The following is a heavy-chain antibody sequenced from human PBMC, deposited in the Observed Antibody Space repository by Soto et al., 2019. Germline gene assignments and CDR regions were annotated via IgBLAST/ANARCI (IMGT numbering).Heavy chain of an antibody. D-gene: IGHD2-21*02. CDR3: VQSRCGGDCLQSYSSHSYYGLDV. V-gene: IGHV2-5*02. Sequence: QITLKESGPPLVKPTQTLTLTCSFSGFSLSTTGVGVGWIRQPPGKALEWLALIYWDDDKRYNPSLNSRLTIPTDTSKNQVVLAMTNMDPVDTATYYCVQSRCGGDCLQSYSSHSYYGLDVWGQGTTVSVSS. J-gene: IGHJ6*02. CDR1: GFSLSTTGVG. CDR2: IYWDDDK.